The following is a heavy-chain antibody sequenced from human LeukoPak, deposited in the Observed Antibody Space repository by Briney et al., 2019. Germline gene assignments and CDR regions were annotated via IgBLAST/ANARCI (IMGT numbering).Heavy chain of an antibody. CDR1: GGSINSGNYY. J-gene: IGHJ4*02. CDR3: ARGDSYGSFDY. D-gene: IGHD5-18*01. Sequence: SQTLSLTCTVSGGSINSGNYYWGWIRQHPEKGLEWIANIHHGGITYYNPSLKSRVTISIDTSKKEFSLMLTSVTAADPAVYYCARGDSYGSFDYWGQGILVTVSS. V-gene: IGHV4-31*03. CDR2: IHHGGIT.